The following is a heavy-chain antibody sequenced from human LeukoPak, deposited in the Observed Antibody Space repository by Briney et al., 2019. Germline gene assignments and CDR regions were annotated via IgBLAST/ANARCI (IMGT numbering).Heavy chain of an antibody. CDR1: GGTFSSYA. Sequence: SVKVSCKASGGTFSSYAISWVRQAPGQGLEWMGAIIPIFGTANYAQKFQGRVTITTDESTSTAYMELSSLRSEDTAVYYCARDRGYCSSTSCYPGFDYWGQGTLVTVSS. J-gene: IGHJ4*02. V-gene: IGHV1-69*05. CDR2: IIPIFGTA. CDR3: ARDRGYCSSTSCYPGFDY. D-gene: IGHD2-2*01.